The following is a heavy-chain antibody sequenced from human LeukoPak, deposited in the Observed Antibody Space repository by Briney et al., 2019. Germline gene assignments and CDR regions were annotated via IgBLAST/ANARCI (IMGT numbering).Heavy chain of an antibody. CDR3: AKEMAINVLSYGMDV. Sequence: GRALRLSCAASGFTFSSRAMHWVRQAPGMGLAEVAGVGHVGSERWYADSAKGQFTISRDNSKNTLYLQMNSLRVEDTAVYYCAKEMAINVLSYGMDVWGQGTTVTVSS. J-gene: IGHJ6*02. CDR2: VGHVGSER. CDR1: GFTFSSRA. V-gene: IGHV3-33*03. D-gene: IGHD3-16*01.